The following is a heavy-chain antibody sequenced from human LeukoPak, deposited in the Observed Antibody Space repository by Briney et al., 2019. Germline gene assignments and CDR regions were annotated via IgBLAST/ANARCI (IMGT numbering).Heavy chain of an antibody. Sequence: GGSLRLSCAASGFTFSSYAMSWVRQAPGKGLEWVSAISGSGGSTYYADSVKGRFTISRDNSKNTLYLQMNSLRAEDTAVYYCAKDFGDYGDILAFDYWGQGTLVTVSS. J-gene: IGHJ4*02. CDR2: ISGSGGST. CDR3: AKDFGDYGDILAFDY. CDR1: GFTFSSYA. D-gene: IGHD4-17*01. V-gene: IGHV3-23*01.